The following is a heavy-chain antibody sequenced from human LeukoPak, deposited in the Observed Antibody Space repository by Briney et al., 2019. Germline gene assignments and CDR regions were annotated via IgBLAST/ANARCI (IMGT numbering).Heavy chain of an antibody. CDR2: ISAYNGNT. D-gene: IGHD1/OR15-1a*01. CDR1: GYIFTDYG. J-gene: IGHJ5*02. Sequence: GASVKVSCKASGYIFTDYGMTWVRQAPGQGLEWMGWISAYNGNTNYEQKFQGRFTMTTDTSTTTAYMELRSLRFDDTAVYYCARDQAWGYVEQRLGWLDPWGQGAQVTVSS. CDR3: ARDQAWGYVEQRLGWLDP. V-gene: IGHV1-18*01.